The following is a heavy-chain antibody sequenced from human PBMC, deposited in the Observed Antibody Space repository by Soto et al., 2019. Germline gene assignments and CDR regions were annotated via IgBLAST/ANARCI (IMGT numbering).Heavy chain of an antibody. J-gene: IGHJ4*02. Sequence: SGPTLVKPTETLTLTCTVSGFSLSNARMGVSWIRQPPGKALEWLAHIFSNDEKSYSTSLKSRLTISKDTSKSQVVLTMTNMDPVDTATYYCARIRLGYCSSTSCYDFHYWGQGTLVTVS. CDR1: GFSLSNARMG. CDR3: ARIRLGYCSSTSCYDFHY. D-gene: IGHD2-2*01. V-gene: IGHV2-26*01. CDR2: IFSNDEK.